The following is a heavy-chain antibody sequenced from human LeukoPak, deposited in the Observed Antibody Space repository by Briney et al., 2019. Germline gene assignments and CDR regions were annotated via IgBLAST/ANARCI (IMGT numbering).Heavy chain of an antibody. D-gene: IGHD4-23*01. V-gene: IGHV3-30*04. CDR1: GFTFSTYA. Sequence: GGSLRLSCAASGFTFSTYAMHWVRQAPGKGLEWVAVISYDGSSKYYADSVKGRFTILRDTSKNTLYLQMNSLRADDTALYYCAKPSPGGNHFDYWGQGTLVTVSS. CDR2: ISYDGSSK. CDR3: AKPSPGGNHFDY. J-gene: IGHJ4*02.